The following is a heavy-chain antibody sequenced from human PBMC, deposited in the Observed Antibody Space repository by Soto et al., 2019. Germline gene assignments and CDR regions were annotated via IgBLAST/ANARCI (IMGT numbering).Heavy chain of an antibody. Sequence: GGSLRLSCAASGFTFSSYSMNWVRQAPGKGLEWVSSISSSSSYIYYADSVKGRFTISRDNAKNSLYLQMNSLRAEDTAVYYCARAQKYGSCYFPASSASCNRFDPWAQGSLATVSP. CDR2: ISSSSSYI. CDR1: GFTFSSYS. J-gene: IGHJ5*02. CDR3: ARAQKYGSCYFPASSASCNRFDP. V-gene: IGHV3-21*01. D-gene: IGHD3-22*01.